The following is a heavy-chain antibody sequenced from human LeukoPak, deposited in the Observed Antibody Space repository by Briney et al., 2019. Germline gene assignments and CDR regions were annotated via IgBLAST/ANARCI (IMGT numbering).Heavy chain of an antibody. J-gene: IGHJ6*03. V-gene: IGHV1-8*01. CDR3: ARALRYDYVWGVYYYYMDV. CDR1: GYTFTSYD. CDR2: MNPNSGNT. D-gene: IGHD3-16*01. Sequence: GASVKVSCKASGYTFTSYDINWVRQATGQGLEWMGWMNPNSGNTGYAQKFQGRVTMTRNTSISTAYMELSSLRSEDTAVYYCARALRYDYVWGVYYYYMDVWGKGTTVTISS.